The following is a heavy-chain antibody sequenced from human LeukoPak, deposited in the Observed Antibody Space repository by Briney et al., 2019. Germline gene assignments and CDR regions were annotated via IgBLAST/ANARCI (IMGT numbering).Heavy chain of an antibody. Sequence: PWGSLRLSCADSGFTVSSNYMSWVRQAPGKGLEWVSVIFSGGTTKYADSVRGRFTISRDNSKNTLFLQMNSLRAEDTAVYYCARYFDSTGFYPGAFDIWGQGTMVTVSS. CDR3: ARYFDSTGFYPGAFDI. J-gene: IGHJ3*02. CDR2: IFSGGTT. D-gene: IGHD3-22*01. CDR1: GFTVSSNY. V-gene: IGHV3-53*01.